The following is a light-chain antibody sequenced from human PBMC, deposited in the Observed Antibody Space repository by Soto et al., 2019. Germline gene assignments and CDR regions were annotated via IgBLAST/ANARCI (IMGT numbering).Light chain of an antibody. CDR3: QRFESSPSRYT. CDR2: GAS. CDR1: QSVNGGW. J-gene: IGKJ2*01. V-gene: IGKV3-20*01. Sequence: EIVLTQSPGTLSLSPGETATLSCRASQSVNGGWLAWYQQKPGQAPRLLIYGASNRATGIPDRFSGRGSGTDFTLTISRLEPEDFAVYYCQRFESSPSRYTFGQGTKVEIK.